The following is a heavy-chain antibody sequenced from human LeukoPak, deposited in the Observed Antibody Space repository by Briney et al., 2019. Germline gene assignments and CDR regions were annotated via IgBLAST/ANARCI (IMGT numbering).Heavy chain of an antibody. CDR3: AAFYYDPAY. V-gene: IGHV3-74*01. CDR2: ISGDGRGT. Sequence: GGSLRLSCAASGFTFRTYWMHWVRQAPGKGLIWVSRISGDGRGTSYADSVKGRFTISRDNAKNTLYLQMHSLRAEDTAVYYCAAFYYDPAYWGQGTLVTVSS. D-gene: IGHD3-22*01. CDR1: GFTFRTYW. J-gene: IGHJ4*02.